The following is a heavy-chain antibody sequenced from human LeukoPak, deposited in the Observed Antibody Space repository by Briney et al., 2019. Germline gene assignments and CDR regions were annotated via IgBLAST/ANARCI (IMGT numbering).Heavy chain of an antibody. D-gene: IGHD5-18*01. Sequence: GGSLRLSCAVSGFTFSNYSMNWVRQAPGKGLEWVSSISSGSTYMYYADSVKGRFTISRDNAKNSLYLQMNSLRAEDTALYYCARGSTALVFDYWGQGTLVTVSS. CDR1: GFTFSNYS. J-gene: IGHJ4*02. CDR2: ISSGSTYM. V-gene: IGHV3-21*04. CDR3: ARGSTALVFDY.